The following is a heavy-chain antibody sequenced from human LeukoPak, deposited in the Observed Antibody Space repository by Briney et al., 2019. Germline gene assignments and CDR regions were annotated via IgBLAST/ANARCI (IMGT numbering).Heavy chain of an antibody. CDR2: IYHSGST. J-gene: IGHJ4*02. Sequence: SETLSLTCTVSGYSISSGYYWGWIRQPPGQGLEWIGSIYHSGSTYYNPSLKSRVTISVDTSKNQFSLKLSSVTAADTAVYYCARDEYSYGYVYWGQGTLVTVSS. V-gene: IGHV4-38-2*02. CDR3: ARDEYSYGYVY. D-gene: IGHD5-18*01. CDR1: GYSISSGYY.